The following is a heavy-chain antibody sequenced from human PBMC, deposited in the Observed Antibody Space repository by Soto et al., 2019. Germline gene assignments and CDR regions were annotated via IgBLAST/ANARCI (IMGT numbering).Heavy chain of an antibody. V-gene: IGHV4-4*07. CDR2: IYATRTT. J-gene: IGHJ5*02. D-gene: IGHD1-1*01. CDR3: VRDGTKTLRDWFDP. Sequence: SETLSLTCTVSGASISGFYWSWIRKSAGKGLEWIGRIYATRTTDYNPSLKSRVMMSVDTSKKQFSLKLRSVTAADTAVYYCVRDGTKTLRDWFDPWGQGISVTVSS. CDR1: GASISGFY.